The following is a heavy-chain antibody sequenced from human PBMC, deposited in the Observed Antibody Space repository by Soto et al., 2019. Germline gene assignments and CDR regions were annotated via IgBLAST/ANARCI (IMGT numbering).Heavy chain of an antibody. Sequence: KTSETLSLTCTVSGGSISSSSYYWGWIRQPPGKGLEWIGSIYYSGSTYYNPSLKSRVTISVDTSKNQFSLKLSSVTAADTAVYYCARHRGNCSGGSCYSKGGYYYYYGMDVWGQGTTVT. D-gene: IGHD2-15*01. CDR3: ARHRGNCSGGSCYSKGGYYYYYGMDV. CDR1: GGSISSSSYY. V-gene: IGHV4-39*01. CDR2: IYYSGST. J-gene: IGHJ6*02.